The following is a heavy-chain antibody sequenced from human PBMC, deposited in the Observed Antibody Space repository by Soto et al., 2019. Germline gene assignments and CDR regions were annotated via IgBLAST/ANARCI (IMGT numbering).Heavy chain of an antibody. CDR2: ISGSGGST. D-gene: IGHD6-19*01. J-gene: IGHJ5*02. CDR1: GFTFSSYA. CDR3: AKSKRRIAVAGTDNWFDP. V-gene: IGHV3-23*01. Sequence: PGGSVRLSCAASGFTFSSYAMSWVRQAPGKGLEWVSAISGSGGSTYYADSVKGRFTISRDNSKNTLYLQMNSLRAEDTAVYYCAKSKRRIAVAGTDNWFDPWGQGTLVTVSS.